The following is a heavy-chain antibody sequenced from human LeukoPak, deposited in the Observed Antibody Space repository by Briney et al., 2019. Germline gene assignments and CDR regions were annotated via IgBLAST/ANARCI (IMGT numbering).Heavy chain of an antibody. V-gene: IGHV4-61*08. CDR1: GGSISSGAYY. J-gene: IGHJ4*02. D-gene: IGHD6-19*01. CDR2: IYTSGTT. Sequence: SETLSLTCTVSGGSISSGAYYWSWIRQHPGKGLEWMGYIYTSGTTYYNPPLKSRVTISVDTSKNQFSLKLSSVTAADTAVYYCAIRHSSGWYFDYWGQGTLVTVSS. CDR3: AIRHSSGWYFDY.